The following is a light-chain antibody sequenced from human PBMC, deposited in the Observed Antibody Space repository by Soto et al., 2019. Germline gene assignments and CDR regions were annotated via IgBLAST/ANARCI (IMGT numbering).Light chain of an antibody. CDR3: CSYAGLSTWV. J-gene: IGLJ3*02. V-gene: IGLV2-23*01. CDR2: EGS. Sequence: QSALTQPASVSGSPGQAITISCTGTSNNIGSFNFVSWYQQHPGKAPKLIIYEGSKRPSGVSNRFSASKSGNTASLTISGLQAEDESDYYCCSYAGLSTWVFGGGTKLTVL. CDR1: SNNIGSFNF.